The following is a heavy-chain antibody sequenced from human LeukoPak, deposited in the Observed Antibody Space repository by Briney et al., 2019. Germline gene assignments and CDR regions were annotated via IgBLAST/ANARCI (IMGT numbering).Heavy chain of an antibody. Sequence: NPSETLSLTCAVYGGSFSGYYWSWIRQPPGKGLEWIGEINHSGSTNYNPSLKSRVTISVDTSKNQFSLKLSSVTAADTAVYYCARRFGQWLVCRWFDPWGQGTLVTVSS. V-gene: IGHV4-34*01. CDR2: INHSGST. D-gene: IGHD6-19*01. J-gene: IGHJ5*02. CDR3: ARRFGQWLVCRWFDP. CDR1: GGSFSGYY.